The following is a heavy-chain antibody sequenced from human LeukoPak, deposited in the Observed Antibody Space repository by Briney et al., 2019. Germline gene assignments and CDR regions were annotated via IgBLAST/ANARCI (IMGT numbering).Heavy chain of an antibody. CDR2: IYHSGST. CDR3: ARDLGVGATLSDAFDI. J-gene: IGHJ3*02. D-gene: IGHD1-26*01. Sequence: SQTLSLICTVSGGSISSGGYYWRWIRQPPGKGLEGIGYIYHSGSTYYNPSLKSRVTISVDRSKNQFSLKLSSVTAADTAVYYCARDLGVGATLSDAFDIWGQGTMVTVSS. V-gene: IGHV4-30-2*01. CDR1: GGSISSGGYY.